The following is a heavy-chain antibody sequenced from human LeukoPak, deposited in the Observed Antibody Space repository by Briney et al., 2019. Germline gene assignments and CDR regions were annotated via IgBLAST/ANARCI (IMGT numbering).Heavy chain of an antibody. CDR2: IIPIFGTA. CDR1: GGTFSSYA. D-gene: IGHD2-21*02. Sequence: GASVKVSCKASGGTFSSYAISWVRQAPGQGLEWMGGIIPIFGTANYAQKFQGRVTITADKSTSTAYMELSSLRSEDTAVYYCAIEDVVVTASLFDYWGQGTLVTVSS. CDR3: AIEDVVVTASLFDY. V-gene: IGHV1-69*06. J-gene: IGHJ4*02.